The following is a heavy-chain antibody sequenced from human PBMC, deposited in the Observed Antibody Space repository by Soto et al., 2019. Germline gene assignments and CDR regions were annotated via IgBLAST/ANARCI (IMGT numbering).Heavy chain of an antibody. V-gene: IGHV4-39*01. D-gene: IGHD2-15*01. CDR3: ARHRRYCTGGNCGYYFDY. CDR2: IYYTGST. Sequence: SETLSLTCTVSGGSISSGGYYWSWIRQHPGKGLEWIGYIYYTGSTYYSPSLKSRVTISVDTSTNQFSLRLNSVTAADTAVYYCARHRRYCTGGNCGYYFDYWGQGALVTVSS. CDR1: GGSISSGGYY. J-gene: IGHJ4*02.